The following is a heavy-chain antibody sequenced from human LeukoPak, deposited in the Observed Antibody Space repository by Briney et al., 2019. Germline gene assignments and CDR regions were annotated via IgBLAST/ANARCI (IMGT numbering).Heavy chain of an antibody. Sequence: GGSLRLSCAASGFTFSAQYMDWVRQAPGKGLEWVGRIRSKANSYTTEYAASVKGRFTISRDDSKNSLFLQMNSLKTEDTAVYYCAGVGGGVGSTDGSDIWGQGTIVTVSS. CDR2: IRSKANSYTT. CDR3: AGVGGGVGSTDGSDI. CDR1: GFTFSAQY. D-gene: IGHD1-26*01. V-gene: IGHV3-72*01. J-gene: IGHJ3*02.